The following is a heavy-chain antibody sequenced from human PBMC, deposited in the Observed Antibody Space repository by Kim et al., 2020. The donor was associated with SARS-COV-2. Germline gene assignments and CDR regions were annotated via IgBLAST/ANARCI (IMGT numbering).Heavy chain of an antibody. CDR2: IDPSDSYT. Sequence: GESLKISCKGSGYSFTSYWISWVRQMPGKGLEWMGRIDPSDSYTNYSPSFQGHVTISADKSISTAYLQWSSLKASDTAMYYCARHDDYYGSGSYGLVNWFDPWGQGTLVTVSS. D-gene: IGHD3-10*01. J-gene: IGHJ5*02. V-gene: IGHV5-10-1*01. CDR3: ARHDDYYGSGSYGLVNWFDP. CDR1: GYSFTSYW.